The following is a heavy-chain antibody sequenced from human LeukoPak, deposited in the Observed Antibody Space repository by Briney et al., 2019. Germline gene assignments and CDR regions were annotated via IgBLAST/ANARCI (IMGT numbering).Heavy chain of an antibody. V-gene: IGHV3-66*01. CDR1: GFTVSSNY. J-gene: IGHJ4*02. D-gene: IGHD5-18*01. CDR2: IYSGGST. Sequence: GGSLRLSCAASGFTVSSNYMSWVRQAPGKGLEWVSVIYSGGSTYYADSVKGRFTISRDNSKNTLYLQMNSLRAEDTAVYYCAKNAHYQGYSYGGIDYWGQGTLVTVSS. CDR3: AKNAHYQGYSYGGIDY.